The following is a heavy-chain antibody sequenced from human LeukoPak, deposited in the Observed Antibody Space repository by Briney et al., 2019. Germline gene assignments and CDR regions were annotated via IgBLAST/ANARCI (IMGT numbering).Heavy chain of an antibody. CDR1: GDSISTYY. D-gene: IGHD3-16*01. Sequence: PSETLSLTCTLSGDSISTYYWTWIRQPAGKRLEWIGRISASAGTNYNPSLKSRVTMSVDASRNQFSLILTSATAADTAVYYCARDLGYHDYWGQGTLVTVSS. J-gene: IGHJ4*02. CDR3: ARDLGYHDY. CDR2: ISASAGT. V-gene: IGHV4-4*07.